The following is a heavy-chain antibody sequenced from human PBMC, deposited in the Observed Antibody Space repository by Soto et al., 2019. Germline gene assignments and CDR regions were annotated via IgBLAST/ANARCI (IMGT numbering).Heavy chain of an antibody. J-gene: IGHJ6*02. CDR1: GYTFTGFY. D-gene: IGHD1-26*01. CDR2: INPNIGDT. Sequence: QVQLVQSGAEVKKPGAPVKVSCKASGYTFTGFYMHWVRQAPGQGPEWMGWINPNIGDTKYAQKFQGRVTMTRDTSISTAYMELSSLRSDDTDVYYCARYRGAGTYGMDVWGQGTTVTDSS. V-gene: IGHV1-2*02. CDR3: ARYRGAGTYGMDV.